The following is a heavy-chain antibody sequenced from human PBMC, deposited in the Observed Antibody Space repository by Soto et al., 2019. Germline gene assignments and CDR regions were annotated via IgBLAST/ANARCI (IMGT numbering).Heavy chain of an antibody. V-gene: IGHV1-69*08. D-gene: IGHD2-2*01. CDR2: ILPILDIA. Sequence: QVQLEQSGAEVKKPGSSVKVSCKASGGTFHSHTITWVRQAPGQGLEWMGRILPILDIATYAQKFQGRVTITTDTSTSTVYLLLSSLTSKDAAVYYCATDAGDYYAAKEIYYWGQGTLVTVSS. CDR3: ATDAGDYYAAKEIYY. CDR1: GGTFHSHT. J-gene: IGHJ4*02.